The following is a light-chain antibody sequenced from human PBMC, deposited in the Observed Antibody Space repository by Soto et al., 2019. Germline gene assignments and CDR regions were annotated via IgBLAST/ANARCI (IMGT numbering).Light chain of an antibody. Sequence: DIQLTQSPSTLSASVGDRVTITCRASQGVSSWLAWYQQKPGKAPNLLIYAAPNLEGGVPSRFTGSGSGTEFTLTISSLQPDDFSTYYCQQYVTYPWTFGQGTKVEIK. V-gene: IGKV1-5*01. CDR2: AAP. CDR1: QGVSSW. CDR3: QQYVTYPWT. J-gene: IGKJ1*01.